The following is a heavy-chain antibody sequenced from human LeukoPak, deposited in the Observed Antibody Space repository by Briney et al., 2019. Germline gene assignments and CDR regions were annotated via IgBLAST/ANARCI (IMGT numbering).Heavy chain of an antibody. CDR2: ISYDGSNK. CDR3: AKARGYSYRPNLKDDAFDI. CDR1: GFTFSSYA. V-gene: IGHV3-30-3*01. D-gene: IGHD5-18*01. Sequence: GGSLRLSCAASGFTFSSYAMHWVRQAPGKGLEWVAVISYDGSNKYYADSVKGRFTISRDNSKNTLYLQMNSLRAEDTAVYYCAKARGYSYRPNLKDDAFDIWGQGTMVTVSP. J-gene: IGHJ3*02.